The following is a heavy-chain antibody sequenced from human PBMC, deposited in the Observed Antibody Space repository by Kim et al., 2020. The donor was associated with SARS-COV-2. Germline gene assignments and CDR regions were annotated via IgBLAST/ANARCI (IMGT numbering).Heavy chain of an antibody. CDR2: ISYDGSNK. J-gene: IGHJ6*02. Sequence: GGSLRLSCAASGFTFSSYGMHWVRQAPGKGLEWVAVISYDGSNKYYADSVKGRFTISRDNSKNTLYLQMNSLRAEDTAVYYCANLPSYGMDVWGQGTTVT. CDR3: ANLPSYGMDV. CDR1: GFTFSSYG. V-gene: IGHV3-30*18.